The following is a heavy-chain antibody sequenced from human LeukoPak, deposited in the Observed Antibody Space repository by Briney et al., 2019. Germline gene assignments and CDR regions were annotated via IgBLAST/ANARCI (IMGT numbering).Heavy chain of an antibody. CDR3: ASGPFHYNHYYYHIDV. Sequence: PGGSLRPSCAASGFTVSSNYMSWVRQAPGEGLEWVSVLYSGSNTWYADSVKGRFTISRDNSKNTLYLQMNSLRAEDTAVYYCASGPFHYNHYYYHIDVWGKGTTVTVSS. CDR1: GFTVSSNY. J-gene: IGHJ6*03. CDR2: LYSGSNT. D-gene: IGHD1-1*01. V-gene: IGHV3-53*01.